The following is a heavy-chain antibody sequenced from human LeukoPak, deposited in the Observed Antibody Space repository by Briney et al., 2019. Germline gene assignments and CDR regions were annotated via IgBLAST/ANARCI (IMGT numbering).Heavy chain of an antibody. Sequence: SVKVSCKASGGTFSSYAISWVRQAPGQGLEWMGGIIPIFGTANYAQKFQGRVTITTDESTSTAYMELSSLRSEDTAVYYCARGRGNWNITWYYYYMDVWGKGTTVTVSS. D-gene: IGHD1-1*01. V-gene: IGHV1-69*05. CDR2: IIPIFGTA. J-gene: IGHJ6*03. CDR3: ARGRGNWNITWYYYYMDV. CDR1: GGTFSSYA.